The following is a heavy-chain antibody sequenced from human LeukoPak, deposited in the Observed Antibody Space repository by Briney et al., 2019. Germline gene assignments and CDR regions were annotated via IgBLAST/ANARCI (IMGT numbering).Heavy chain of an antibody. J-gene: IGHJ4*02. CDR2: IYSSGST. V-gene: IGHV3-53*01. CDR3: AKGRDFYGSGSYLY. Sequence: SGGSLRLSFAASGFSVSSNYMSWVRQAPGKGLEWVSLIYSSGSTDYADSVKGRFTISRDNSKNTLYLQMNSLRAEDTAVYYCAKGRDFYGSGSYLYWGQGTLVTVSS. CDR1: GFSVSSNY. D-gene: IGHD3-10*01.